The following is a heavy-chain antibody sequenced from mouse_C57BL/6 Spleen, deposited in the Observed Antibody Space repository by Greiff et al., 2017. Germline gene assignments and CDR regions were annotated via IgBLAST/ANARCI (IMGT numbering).Heavy chain of an antibody. D-gene: IGHD1-1*01. CDR2: IYPGGGYT. V-gene: IGHV1-63*01. J-gene: IGHJ2*01. Sequence: LVESGAELVRPGTSVKMSCKASGYTFTNYWIGWAKQRPGHGLEWIGDIYPGGGYTNYNEKFKGKATLTADKSSSTAYMQFSSLTSEDSAIYYCFITTVVAGFDYWGQGTTLTVSS. CDR1: GYTFTNYW. CDR3: FITTVVAGFDY.